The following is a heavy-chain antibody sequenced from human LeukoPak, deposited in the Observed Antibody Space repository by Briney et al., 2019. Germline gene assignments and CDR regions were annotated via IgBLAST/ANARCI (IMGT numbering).Heavy chain of an antibody. CDR2: INHSGST. V-gene: IGHV4-39*07. CDR3: ARLGPVAAWISIDY. Sequence: TSETLSLTCIVSGGSISSGSYYWSWIRQPPGKGLEWIGEINHSGSTNYNPSLKSRVTISVDTSKNQFSLKLSSVTAADTAVYYCARLGPVAAWISIDYWGQGTLVTVSS. J-gene: IGHJ4*02. D-gene: IGHD2-15*01. CDR1: GGSISSGSYY.